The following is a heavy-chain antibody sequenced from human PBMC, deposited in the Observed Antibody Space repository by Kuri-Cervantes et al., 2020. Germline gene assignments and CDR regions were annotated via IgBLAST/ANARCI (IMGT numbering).Heavy chain of an antibody. CDR1: GGSISSYY. Sequence: SETLSLTCTVSGGSISSYYWSWIRQPPGKGLEWIGYIYYSGSTYYNPSLKSRVTISVDTSKNQFSLKLSSVTAADTAVYYCARTITMVRAAFDPWGQGTLVTVSS. J-gene: IGHJ5*02. CDR3: ARTITMVRAAFDP. CDR2: IYYSGST. D-gene: IGHD3-10*01. V-gene: IGHV4-59*12.